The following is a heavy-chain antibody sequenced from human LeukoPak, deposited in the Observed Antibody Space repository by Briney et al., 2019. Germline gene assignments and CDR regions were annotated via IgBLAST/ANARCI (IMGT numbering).Heavy chain of an antibody. V-gene: IGHV1-24*01. J-gene: IGHJ4*02. CDR3: ATIIVVPAAPFDY. D-gene: IGHD2-2*01. CDR1: GYTLTELS. Sequence: SVKVSCKVSGYTLTELSMHWVRQAPGKGLEWMGGFDPEDGETIYAQKFQGRVTMTEDTSTDTAYMELSSLRSEDTAVYYSATIIVVPAAPFDYWGQGTLVTVSS. CDR2: FDPEDGET.